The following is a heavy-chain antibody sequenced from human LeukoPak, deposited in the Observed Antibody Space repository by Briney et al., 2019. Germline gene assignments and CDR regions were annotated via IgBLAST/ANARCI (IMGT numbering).Heavy chain of an antibody. CDR3: ARVGGSKYYDFWSGRSQYYYYYYMDV. CDR2: IRYDGSNK. J-gene: IGHJ6*03. V-gene: IGHV3-30*04. D-gene: IGHD3-3*01. Sequence: GGSLRLSCAASGFTFSSYAMHWVRQAPGKGLEWVAVIRYDGSNKYYADSVKGRFTISRDNSKNTLYLQMNSLRAEDTAVYNCARVGGSKYYDFWSGRSQYYYYYYMDVWGKGTTVTVSS. CDR1: GFTFSSYA.